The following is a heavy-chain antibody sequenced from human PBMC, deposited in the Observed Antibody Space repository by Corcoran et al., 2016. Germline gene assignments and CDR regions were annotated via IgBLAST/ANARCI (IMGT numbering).Heavy chain of an antibody. J-gene: IGHJ4*02. D-gene: IGHD1-26*01. Sequence: EVQLVQSGAEVKKPGESLKISCKGSGYSFTSYWIGWVRQMPGKGLECMGIIYPGDSDTRYSPSFQGQVTMSADKSISTADLQWTSLKPSDTAIYYCATSPPRGNYAIFDDWGQGTLVTVPS. CDR2: IYPGDSDT. CDR3: ATSPPRGNYAIFDD. V-gene: IGHV5-51*01. CDR1: GYSFTSYW.